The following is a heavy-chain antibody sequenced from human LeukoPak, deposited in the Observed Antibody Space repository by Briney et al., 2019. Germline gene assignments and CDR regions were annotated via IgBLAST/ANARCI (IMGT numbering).Heavy chain of an antibody. V-gene: IGHV1-69*06. CDR1: GCTFSSYA. Sequence: PWASVTVSCKASGCTFSSYAMSWVRQAPGQGLEWMGGIIPIFGTANYAQKFQGRVTITADKSTSTAYMELSSLRSEDTAVYYCARDLTCSSTSCRPNWFDPWGQGTLVTVSS. CDR2: IIPIFGTA. D-gene: IGHD2-2*01. J-gene: IGHJ5*02. CDR3: ARDLTCSSTSCRPNWFDP.